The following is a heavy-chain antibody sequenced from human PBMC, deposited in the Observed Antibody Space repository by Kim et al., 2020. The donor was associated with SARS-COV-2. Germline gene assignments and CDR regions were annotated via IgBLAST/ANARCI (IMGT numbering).Heavy chain of an antibody. J-gene: IGHJ4*02. CDR2: INPSGSST. CDR3: AIGHYGSGTYFGY. CDR1: GYTFTNYY. Sequence: ASVKVSCKASGYTFTNYYMYWVRQAPGQGLEWMGIINPSGSSTTYAQKFQDRFIMTRDTSTSTVYMQLSSLRSEDTAVYYCAIGHYGSGTYFGYWGQGTLVTVSS. D-gene: IGHD3-10*01. V-gene: IGHV1-46*01.